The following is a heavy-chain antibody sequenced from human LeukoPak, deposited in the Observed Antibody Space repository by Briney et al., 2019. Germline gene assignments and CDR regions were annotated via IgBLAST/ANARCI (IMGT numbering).Heavy chain of an antibody. CDR2: IFGSGTT. Sequence: ASETLSLTCTVSGGSISSYYWSWIRQPPGKGLEWIGYIFGSGTTNYNPSVKSRVTISVDTSKTQFSLKLSSVTAADTAVYYCATWVTSGYYALDVWGQGTTVIVSS. D-gene: IGHD2-21*02. CDR1: GGSISSYY. CDR3: ATWVTSGYYALDV. V-gene: IGHV4-59*01. J-gene: IGHJ6*02.